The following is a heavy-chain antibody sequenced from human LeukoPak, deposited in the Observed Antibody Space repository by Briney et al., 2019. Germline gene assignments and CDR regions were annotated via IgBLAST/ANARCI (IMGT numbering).Heavy chain of an antibody. V-gene: IGHV4-31*03. Sequence: SQTLSLTCTVSCGSINSGGYYWSWIRHHPGKGLEWIGYIYFDTTYYNPSLESRLTISVDKSKNQLSLKLTSVTAADTAVYYCARSVGYCSGGSCYMIHFDYWGQGTLVTVSS. CDR1: CGSINSGGYY. CDR2: IYFDTT. CDR3: ARSVGYCSGGSCYMIHFDY. D-gene: IGHD2-15*01. J-gene: IGHJ4*02.